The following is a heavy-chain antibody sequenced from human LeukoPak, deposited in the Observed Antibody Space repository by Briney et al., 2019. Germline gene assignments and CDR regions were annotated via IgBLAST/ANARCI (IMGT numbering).Heavy chain of an antibody. CDR3: ARAYSSGWYGRIYFDY. J-gene: IGHJ4*02. D-gene: IGHD6-19*01. CDR2: IYHSGST. Sequence: PSETLSLTCTVSGYSISSGYYWGWIRQPPGKGLGWIGSIYHSGSTYYNPSLKSRVTISVDTSKNQFSLKLSSVTAADTAVYYCARAYSSGWYGRIYFDYWGQGTLVTVSS. CDR1: GYSISSGYY. V-gene: IGHV4-38-2*02.